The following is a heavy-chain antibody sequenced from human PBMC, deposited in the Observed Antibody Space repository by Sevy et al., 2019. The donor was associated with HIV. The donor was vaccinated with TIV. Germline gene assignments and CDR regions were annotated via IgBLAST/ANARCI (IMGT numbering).Heavy chain of an antibody. V-gene: IGHV3-49*03. CDR1: GFTLGDYA. CDR2: IRRETYGETT. Sequence: GGSLRLSCTASGFTLGDYAMSWFRQAPGRGLEWVGFIRRETYGETTEDAASVKGRFTVSRDDSKSIVYLQMNSLKTEDTAVYYCTRRASRVYGDHLNLYWGQGALVTVSS. CDR3: TRRASRVYGDHLNLY. D-gene: IGHD2-21*02. J-gene: IGHJ4*02.